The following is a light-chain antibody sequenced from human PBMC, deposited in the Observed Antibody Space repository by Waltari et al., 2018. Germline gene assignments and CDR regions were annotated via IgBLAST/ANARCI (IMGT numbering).Light chain of an antibody. CDR3: QHYVRLPVT. V-gene: IGKV3-20*01. CDR1: QSVGRA. J-gene: IGKJ1*01. CDR2: GAS. Sequence: EIVLTQSPVTLSLSPGERATLSCWASQSVGRALAWYQQKRGQAPRLLIYGASTRASGIPDRFSGSGSGTDFSLTINRLEPEDFAVYYCQHYVRLPVTFGQGTKVEIK.